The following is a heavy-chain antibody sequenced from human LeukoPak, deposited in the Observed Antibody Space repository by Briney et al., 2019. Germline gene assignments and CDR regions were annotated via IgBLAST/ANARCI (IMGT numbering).Heavy chain of an antibody. CDR2: INPKNGGT. V-gene: IGHV1-2*02. CDR3: ARTRGDQTYMAYLDY. D-gene: IGHD3-16*01. Sequence: GASVKVSCKASGYTFTGYYIHWVRQAPGQGLEWMGWINPKNGGTNYAPNFQGRVTLTRYTSISTGYMELSRLTSDDTAVYYCARTRGDQTYMAYLDYWGQGTLVTVSS. J-gene: IGHJ4*02. CDR1: GYTFTGYY.